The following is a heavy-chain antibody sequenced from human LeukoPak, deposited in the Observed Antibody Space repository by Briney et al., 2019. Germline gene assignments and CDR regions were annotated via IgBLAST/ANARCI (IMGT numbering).Heavy chain of an antibody. J-gene: IGHJ5*02. V-gene: IGHV4-59*08. CDR3: ARPVSVGATIGWFDP. CDR1: GGSLSRYY. CDR2: IYYSGST. D-gene: IGHD1-26*01. Sequence: SETLSLTCTVSGGSLSRYYWSWIRQPPGKGLEWIGNIYYSGSTNYNPSLKSRVTISVDTSKNQFSLKLSSVTAADTAVYYCARPVSVGATIGWFDPWGQGTLVTVSS.